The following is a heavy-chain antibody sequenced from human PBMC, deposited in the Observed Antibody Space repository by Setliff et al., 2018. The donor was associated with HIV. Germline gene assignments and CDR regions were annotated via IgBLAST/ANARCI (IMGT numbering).Heavy chain of an antibody. CDR3: ARDPEPTGFSGSFGY. CDR2: ISSGSRTI. D-gene: IGHD1-26*01. CDR1: GFTFSSYG. V-gene: IGHV3-48*01. J-gene: IGHJ4*02. Sequence: GESLKISCAASGFTFSSYGMHWVRQAPGKGLEWVSYISSGSRTIYYADSVKGRFTISRDNAKNSLFLQMSRLRVEDTARYYCARDPEPTGFSGSFGYWGQGTLVTVSS.